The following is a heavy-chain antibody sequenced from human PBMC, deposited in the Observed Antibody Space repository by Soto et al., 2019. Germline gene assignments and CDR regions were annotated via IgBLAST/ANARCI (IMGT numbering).Heavy chain of an antibody. D-gene: IGHD3-10*01. Sequence: SETLSLTCTVSGDSITNSNYYWGWFRQPTGKGLEWIGEINHIGSTNYNPSLKSRVTISVDTSKNQFSLKLSSVTAADTAVYYCARGKGNYYGSGSNRRTYYFDYWGQGTLVTVSS. CDR2: INHIGST. J-gene: IGHJ4*02. V-gene: IGHV4-39*01. CDR1: GDSITNSNYY. CDR3: ARGKGNYYGSGSNRRTYYFDY.